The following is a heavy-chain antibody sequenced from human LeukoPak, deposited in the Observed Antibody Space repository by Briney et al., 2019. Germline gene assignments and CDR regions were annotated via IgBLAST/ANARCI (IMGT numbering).Heavy chain of an antibody. CDR1: GLTSSSYA. CDR3: ARDWVYKIDY. CDR2: ISHDGII. J-gene: IGHJ4*02. Sequence: PGGSWGSSCAGSGLTSSSYAMNWVGQVPGKGLEWVSRISHDGIISYADSVKGRFTISRDNAKNTLILQMNSLRVEDTAVYYCARDWVYKIDYWGRGTLVTVSS. V-gene: IGHV3-74*01. D-gene: IGHD5-24*01.